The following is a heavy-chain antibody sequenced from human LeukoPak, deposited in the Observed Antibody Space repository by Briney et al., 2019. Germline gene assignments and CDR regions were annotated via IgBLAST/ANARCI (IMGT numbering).Heavy chain of an antibody. V-gene: IGHV4-4*07. CDR1: GGSLSSSF. CDR2: IYASGTT. CDR3: ARALRYFDCDY. Sequence: SETLSLTCTVSGGSLSSSFWSWIRQPAGKGLEWIGRIYASGTTNYNPSLKSRVTMSVDTSKNQFSLKLSSVTAADTAVYYCARALRYFDCDYWGQGTLVTVSS. J-gene: IGHJ4*02. D-gene: IGHD3-9*01.